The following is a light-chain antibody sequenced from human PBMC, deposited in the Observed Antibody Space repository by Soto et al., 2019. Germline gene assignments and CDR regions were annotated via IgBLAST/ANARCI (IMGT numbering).Light chain of an antibody. CDR2: WAS. Sequence: DIVMTQSPDSLAVSLGERATINCKSSQSVLYSSNNKNYLAWYQQKPGQPPKLRIYWASTRESGVPDRFSGSGSGTDFTLTISSLQAEDVAVYYCQQYYATPPYTFGQGTKVEIK. CDR1: QSVLYSSNNKNY. V-gene: IGKV4-1*01. CDR3: QQYYATPPYT. J-gene: IGKJ2*01.